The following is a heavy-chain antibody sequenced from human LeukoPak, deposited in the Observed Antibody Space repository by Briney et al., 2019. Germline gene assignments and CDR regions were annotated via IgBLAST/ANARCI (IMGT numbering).Heavy chain of an antibody. CDR1: GFTFSSYW. CDR2: INSDGSST. Sequence: GGSLRLSCAASGFTFSSYWMHWVRQAPGKGLVWVSRINSDGSSTSYADSVKGRFTISRDNAKNTLYLQMNSLRAEDTTVYYCARDYRSDAFDIWGQGTMVTVSS. CDR3: ARDYRSDAFDI. J-gene: IGHJ3*02. V-gene: IGHV3-74*01. D-gene: IGHD1-26*01.